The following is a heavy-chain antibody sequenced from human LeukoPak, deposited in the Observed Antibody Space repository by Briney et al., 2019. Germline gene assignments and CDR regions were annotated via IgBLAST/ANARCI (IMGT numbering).Heavy chain of an antibody. CDR3: ARGPDDFDY. V-gene: IGHV4-61*05. CDR1: GASIGSTTYY. J-gene: IGHJ4*02. CDR2: IYYSGST. D-gene: IGHD5-24*01. Sequence: PSETLSLTCTVSGASIGSTTYYWDWFRQPPGKGLEWIGYIYYSGSTRYNPSLKSRVTISVDTSKNQFSLKLSSVTAADTAVYYCARGPDDFDYWGQGTLVTVSS.